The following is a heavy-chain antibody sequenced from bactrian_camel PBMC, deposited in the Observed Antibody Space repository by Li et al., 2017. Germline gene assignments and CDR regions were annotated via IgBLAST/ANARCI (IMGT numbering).Heavy chain of an antibody. D-gene: IGHD6*01. Sequence: HVQLVESGGGSVQVGGSLNLSCVATSGYSYSTYCMGWFRQGPGMEREGVAIIYGDGRRGYGDSVKGRFTISKDNAKNVLFLQMNSLKPDDTAVYYCAADRTLYGGWWEFDYWGQGTQVTVS. V-gene: IGHV3S9*01. CDR2: IYGDGRR. J-gene: IGHJ4*01. CDR1: GYSYSTYC. CDR3: AADRTLYGGWWEFDY.